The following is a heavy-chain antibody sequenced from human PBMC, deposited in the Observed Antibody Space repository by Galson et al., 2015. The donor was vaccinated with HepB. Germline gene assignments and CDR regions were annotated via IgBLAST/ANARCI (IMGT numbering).Heavy chain of an antibody. J-gene: IGHJ6*02. CDR1: GFTFTSSA. V-gene: IGHV1-58*02. CDR3: AADLVAADNPYYYYGMDV. D-gene: IGHD2-15*01. Sequence: SVKVSCKASGFTFTSSAMQWVRQARGQRLEWIGWIVVGSGNTNYAQKFQERVTITRDMSTSTAYMELSSLSSEDTAVYYCAADLVAADNPYYYYGMDVWGQGTTVTVSS. CDR2: IVVGSGNT.